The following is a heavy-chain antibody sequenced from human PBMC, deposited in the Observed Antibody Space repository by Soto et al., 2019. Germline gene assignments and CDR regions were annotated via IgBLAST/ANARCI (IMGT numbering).Heavy chain of an antibody. D-gene: IGHD4-17*01. Sequence: GGSLRLSCAASGFTFSSYGMHWVRQAPGKGLEWVAVISYDGSNKYYADSVKGRFTISRDNSKNTLYLQMNSLRAEDTAVYYCAKDGNHDYDDYTLIDYWGQGTLVTVSS. J-gene: IGHJ4*02. CDR3: AKDGNHDYDDYTLIDY. CDR1: GFTFSSYG. CDR2: ISYDGSNK. V-gene: IGHV3-30*18.